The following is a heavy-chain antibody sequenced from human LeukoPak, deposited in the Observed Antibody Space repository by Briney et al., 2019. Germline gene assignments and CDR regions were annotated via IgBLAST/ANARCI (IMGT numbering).Heavy chain of an antibody. J-gene: IGHJ4*02. Sequence: GASVKVSCKASGYTVTSYAMHWVRQAPGQRLEWMGWINAGNGNTKYSQKFQGRVTITRDTSASTAYMELGSLRSEDTAVYYCARGSISGVATIELDFDYWGQGTLVTVSS. CDR2: INAGNGNT. CDR3: ARGSISGVATIELDFDY. CDR1: GYTVTSYA. D-gene: IGHD5-12*01. V-gene: IGHV1-3*01.